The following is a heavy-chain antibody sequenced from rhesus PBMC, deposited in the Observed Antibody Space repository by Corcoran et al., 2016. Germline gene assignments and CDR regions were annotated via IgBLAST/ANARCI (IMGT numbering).Heavy chain of an antibody. CDR2: ISGSVGST. CDR1: GGSISSKW. Sequence: QLQLQESGPGLVKPSETLSLTCAVSGGSISSKWWSWIRQPPGKGREWIGRISGSVGSTTSIPSLKSRVTISTNTSKNQLSLKLISVTAADTAVYYCARMKYCSGIYCYLPGYWGQGVLVTVSS. V-gene: IGHV4-173*01. J-gene: IGHJ4*01. D-gene: IGHD2-27*01. CDR3: ARMKYCSGIYCYLPGY.